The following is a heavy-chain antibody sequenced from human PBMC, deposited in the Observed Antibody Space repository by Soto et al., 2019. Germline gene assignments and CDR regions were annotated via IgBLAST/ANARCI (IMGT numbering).Heavy chain of an antibody. J-gene: IGHJ6*02. V-gene: IGHV3-30-3*01. D-gene: IGHD3-22*01. Sequence: QVQVVESGGGVVQPGGSLRHSCAASGFTISTYAMPWVRQAPGKGLEWVAVITYNENNKYDADSVRGRFTISRDTSQNALYLQLNSLRGEDTAVYYCDRGGIYYSDTWEAMDVWGQGTTVTVSS. CDR2: ITYNENNK. CDR3: DRGGIYYSDTWEAMDV. CDR1: GFTISTYA.